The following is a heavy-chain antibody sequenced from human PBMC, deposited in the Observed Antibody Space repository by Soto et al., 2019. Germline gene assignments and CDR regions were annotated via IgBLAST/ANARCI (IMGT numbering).Heavy chain of an antibody. CDR2: INYSGST. J-gene: IGHJ4*02. V-gene: IGHV4-34*01. CDR1: GTSFSGYY. Sequence: SSETLSLTCAVSGTSFSGYYWSWIRQPPEKGLEWIAEINYSGSTNYNPSLKSRVTISVDTSKNQFSLKVNSVTAADTAVYYCARGRHFYAIGYWGQGTLVTVSS. D-gene: IGHD2-2*01. CDR3: ARGRHFYAIGY.